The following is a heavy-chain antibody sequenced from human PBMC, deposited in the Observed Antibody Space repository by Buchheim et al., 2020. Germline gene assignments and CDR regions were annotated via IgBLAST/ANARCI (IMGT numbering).Heavy chain of an antibody. D-gene: IGHD3-16*01. CDR3: ARALTSPDMGVFDP. J-gene: IGHJ5*02. Sequence: QVQLVQSGAEVKKPGASVKVSCKASGYTFSNYHINWVRQATGQGPEWMGWVHPHNGHTGYAQKFQGRVTMTRNTSISTAHMELSSLRSEDTAVYYCARALTSPDMGVFDPWGQGTL. V-gene: IGHV1-8*01. CDR1: GYTFSNYH. CDR2: VHPHNGHT.